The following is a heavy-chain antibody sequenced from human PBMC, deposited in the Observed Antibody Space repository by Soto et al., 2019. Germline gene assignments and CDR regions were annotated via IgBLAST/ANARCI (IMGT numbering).Heavy chain of an antibody. J-gene: IGHJ4*02. CDR3: ARGPSGDKVDS. CDR2: IYDGGRT. CDR1: GGSISTVDYW. V-gene: IGHV4-30-4*01. D-gene: IGHD7-27*01. Sequence: QVQLQESGPGLVKPSQTLSLTCTVSGGSISTVDYWWSWIRQSPDMGLEWIGHIYDGGRTYNNPSLESRVTMSVDTSKRQLSLTLSSVSAADTAVDYSARGPSGDKVDSWGQGSLVTVSS.